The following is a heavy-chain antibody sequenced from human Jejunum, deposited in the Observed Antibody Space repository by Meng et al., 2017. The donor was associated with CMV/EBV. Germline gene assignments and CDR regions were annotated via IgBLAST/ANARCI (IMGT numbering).Heavy chain of an antibody. J-gene: IGHJ4*02. D-gene: IGHD2-2*01. CDR3: ARDRKGYQPYYFDY. CDR2: ISSSGSTL. V-gene: IGHV3-11*01. Sequence: SGFTFSDYSMHWVRQAPGKGLEWVSYISSSGSTLYYADSVKDRFTISRDHAKNSLYLQMTSLRAEDTAMYYCARDRKGYQPYYFDYWGQGTLVTVSS. CDR1: GFTFSDYS.